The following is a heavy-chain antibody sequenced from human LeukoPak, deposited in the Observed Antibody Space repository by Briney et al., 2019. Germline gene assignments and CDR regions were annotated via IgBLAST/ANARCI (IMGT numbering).Heavy chain of an antibody. CDR2: IIPIFGTA. Sequence: SVKVSCKASGGTFSSYAISWVRQAPGQGLEWMGGIIPIFGTANYAQKFQGRVTITADESTSTAYMELSGLRSEDTAVYYCARRPYYDILTGYQYYYGMDVWGQGTTVTVSS. CDR3: ARRPYYDILTGYQYYYGMDV. CDR1: GGTFSSYA. V-gene: IGHV1-69*13. D-gene: IGHD3-9*01. J-gene: IGHJ6*02.